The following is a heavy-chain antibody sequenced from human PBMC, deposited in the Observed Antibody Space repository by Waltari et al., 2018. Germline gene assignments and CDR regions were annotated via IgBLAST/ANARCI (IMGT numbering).Heavy chain of an antibody. CDR3: ARDWGLIDSSGYPLTN. CDR2: IYSSGST. D-gene: IGHD3-22*01. CDR1: GGSISSYY. V-gene: IGHV4-59*01. J-gene: IGHJ4*02. Sequence: QVQLQESGPGLVKPSETLSLTCPVSGGSISSYYWRWIRPPTGKGLEWIGYIYSSGSTNDNPSLKSRVTISVDTSKNQFSLKLSSVTAADTAVYYCARDWGLIDSSGYPLTNWGQGTLVTVSS.